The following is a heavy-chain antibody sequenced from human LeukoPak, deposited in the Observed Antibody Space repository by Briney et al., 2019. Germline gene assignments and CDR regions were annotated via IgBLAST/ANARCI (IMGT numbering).Heavy chain of an antibody. J-gene: IGHJ4*01. CDR1: GGSISSYY. D-gene: IGHD6-13*01. CDR3: ATSHLYSSSWYLSGRFDY. Sequence: SETLSLTCTVSGGSISSYYWSWIRQPPGKGLEWIGYIYYSGSTNYNPSLKSRVTISVDTSKNQFSLKLSSVTAADTAVYYCATSHLYSSSWYLSGRFDYWGQGTLVTVSS. CDR2: IYYSGST. V-gene: IGHV4-59*03.